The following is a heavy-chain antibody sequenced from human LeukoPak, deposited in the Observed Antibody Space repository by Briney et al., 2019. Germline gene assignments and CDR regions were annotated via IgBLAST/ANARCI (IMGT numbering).Heavy chain of an antibody. CDR2: IYYSGST. D-gene: IGHD6-13*01. Sequence: PSETLSLTCTVSGGSISSSSYYWGWIRQPPGKGLEWIGSIYYSGSTYYNPSLKSRVTISVDTSKNQFSLKLSSVTAADTAVYYCARGSSSPTASGEYWGQGTLVTVSS. CDR3: ARGSSSPTASGEY. J-gene: IGHJ4*02. CDR1: GGSISSSSYY. V-gene: IGHV4-39*07.